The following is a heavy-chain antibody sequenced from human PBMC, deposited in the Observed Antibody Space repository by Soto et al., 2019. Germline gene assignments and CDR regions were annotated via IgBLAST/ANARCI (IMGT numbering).Heavy chain of an antibody. CDR2: INTDGSST. Sequence: EVQLVESGGGLVQPGGSLRLSCAASGLTFSSYWMHWVRQAPGKGLVWVSRINTDGSSTTYADSVKGRFTISRDNTKNPLYLQMNSLRVEDTAVYYFARASWSNIHFDYLGQGTLVTVSS. V-gene: IGHV3-74*01. CDR1: GLTFSSYW. CDR3: ARASWSNIHFDY. D-gene: IGHD1-26*01. J-gene: IGHJ4*02.